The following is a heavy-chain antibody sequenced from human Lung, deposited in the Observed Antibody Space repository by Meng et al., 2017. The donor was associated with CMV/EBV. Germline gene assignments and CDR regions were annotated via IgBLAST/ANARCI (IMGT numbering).Heavy chain of an antibody. CDR3: AKAVPDGYSYGMDV. V-gene: IGHV3-23*01. CDR2: ISGSGGST. D-gene: IGHD2-2*01. CDR1: GFTFSSYA. J-gene: IGHJ6*02. Sequence: GGSXRLSCAASGFTFSSYAMSWVRQAPGKGLEWVSAISGSGGSTYYADSVKGRFTISRDNSKNTLCLQMNSLRAEDTAVYYCAKAVPDGYSYGMDVWGQGXTVTVSS.